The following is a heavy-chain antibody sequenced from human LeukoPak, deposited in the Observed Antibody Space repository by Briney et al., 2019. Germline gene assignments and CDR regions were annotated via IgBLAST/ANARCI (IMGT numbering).Heavy chain of an antibody. CDR3: ARGRNSYGSGSYPY. Sequence: PSETLSLTCTVSGGSISSYYWSWIRQPPGKGLEWIGSIYYSGSTYYNPSLKSRVTISVDTSKNQFSLKLSSVTAADTAVYYCARGRNSYGSGSYPYWGQGTLVTVSS. V-gene: IGHV4-59*05. CDR2: IYYSGST. CDR1: GGSISSYY. D-gene: IGHD3-10*01. J-gene: IGHJ4*02.